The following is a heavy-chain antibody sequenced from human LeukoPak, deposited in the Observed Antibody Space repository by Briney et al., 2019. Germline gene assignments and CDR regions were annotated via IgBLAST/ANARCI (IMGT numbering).Heavy chain of an antibody. J-gene: IGHJ4*02. CDR2: IYYSGST. Sequence: SETLSLTCTVSGGSISSGDYYWSWIRQPPGKGLEWIGYIYYSGSTYYNPSLKSRVTISVDTSKNQFSLKLSSVTAADTAVYYCAREDRDYYYDSTLYYFDYWGQGTLVTVSS. CDR1: GGSISSGDYY. D-gene: IGHD3-22*01. CDR3: AREDRDYYYDSTLYYFDY. V-gene: IGHV4-30-4*01.